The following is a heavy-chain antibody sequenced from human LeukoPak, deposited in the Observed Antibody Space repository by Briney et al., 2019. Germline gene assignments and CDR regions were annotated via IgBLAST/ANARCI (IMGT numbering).Heavy chain of an antibody. CDR2: INPLSGGT. Sequence: GASVKVSCKASAYTFTGHYIHWARQAPGQGLEWMGWINPLSGGTKYAQKFQGRVTMTRDTSINTTYLELTRLTSDDTALYYCAREGKGYNSLKAGDFWGQGTLVTVSS. V-gene: IGHV1-2*02. CDR3: AREGKGYNSLKAGDF. CDR1: AYTFTGHY. J-gene: IGHJ4*02. D-gene: IGHD5-24*01.